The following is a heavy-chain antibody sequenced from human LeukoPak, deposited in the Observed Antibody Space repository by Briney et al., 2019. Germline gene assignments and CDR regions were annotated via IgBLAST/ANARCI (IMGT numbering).Heavy chain of an antibody. D-gene: IGHD3-3*01. CDR1: GFTFDDYA. CDR2: ISGDGDST. J-gene: IGHJ4*02. V-gene: IGHV3-43*02. CDR3: AKVWSGTRGYFDY. Sequence: GSLRLSCAASGFTFDDYAMHWVRQAPGKGLEWVSLISGDGDSTYYADSVWGRFTISRDNSKNSLYLQMNSLRTEDTALYYCAKVWSGTRGYFDYWGQGTLVTVSS.